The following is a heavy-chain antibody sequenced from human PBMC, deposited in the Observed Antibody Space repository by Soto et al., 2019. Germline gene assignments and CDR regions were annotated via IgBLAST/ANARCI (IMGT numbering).Heavy chain of an antibody. V-gene: IGHV1-2*02. CDR2: VSPNSGGT. CDR3: ARSNSGDDDVFDY. J-gene: IGHJ4*02. Sequence: GASVKPSCKACGCTFTGYYMHWVRPAPGQGLEWMGWVSPNSGGTNYAQKFQGRVTMTRDTSVNSAYMELSRLRSDDTAVYYCARSNSGDDDVFDYWGQGTPVPRSS. D-gene: IGHD5-12*01. CDR1: GCTFTGYY.